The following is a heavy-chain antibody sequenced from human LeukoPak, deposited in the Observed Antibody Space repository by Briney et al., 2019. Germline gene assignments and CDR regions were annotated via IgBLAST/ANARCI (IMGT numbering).Heavy chain of an antibody. D-gene: IGHD3-22*01. J-gene: IGHJ4*02. CDR1: GGSISSYY. CDR2: IYYSGST. V-gene: IGHV4-59*01. CDR3: ARTDYYDSSGYSFDY. Sequence: SETLSLTCTVSGGSISSYYWSWIRQPPGKGLGWIGYIYYSGSTNYNPSLKSRVTISVDTSKNQFSLKLSSVTAADTAVYYCARTDYYDSSGYSFDYWGQGTLVTVSS.